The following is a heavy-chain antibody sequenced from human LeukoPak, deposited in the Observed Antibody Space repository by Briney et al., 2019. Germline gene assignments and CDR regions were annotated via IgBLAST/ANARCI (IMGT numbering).Heavy chain of an antibody. J-gene: IGHJ6*03. D-gene: IGHD3-9*01. V-gene: IGHV3-64*01. Sequence: GGSLRLSCAASGFTFSSYAMHWVRQAPGKGLEYVSAISSNGGSTYYANSVKGRFTISRDNSKNTLYLQMGSLRAEDMAVYYCARDWYDILTGYYPHYYYYYMDVWGKGTTVTVSS. CDR2: ISSNGGST. CDR1: GFTFSSYA. CDR3: ARDWYDILTGYYPHYYYYYMDV.